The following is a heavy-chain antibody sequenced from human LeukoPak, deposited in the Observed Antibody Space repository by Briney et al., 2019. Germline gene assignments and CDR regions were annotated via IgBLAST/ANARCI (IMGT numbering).Heavy chain of an antibody. CDR3: ATPLGGSYGNDY. CDR1: GYTLTELS. J-gene: IGHJ4*02. CDR2: FDPEDGET. V-gene: IGHV1-24*01. D-gene: IGHD1-26*01. Sequence: ASVKVSCKVSGYTLTELSTHWVRQAPGKGLEWMGGFDPEDGETIYAQKFQGRVTMTEDTSTDTAYMELSSLRSEDTAVYYCATPLGGSYGNDYWGQGTLVTVSS.